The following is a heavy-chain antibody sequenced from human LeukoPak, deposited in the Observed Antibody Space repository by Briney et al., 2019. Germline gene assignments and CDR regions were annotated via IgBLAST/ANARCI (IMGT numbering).Heavy chain of an antibody. J-gene: IGHJ5*02. V-gene: IGHV4-39*07. CDR2: IYYSGST. Sequence: SETLSLTCTVSGGSISSSSYYWGWIRQPPGKGLEWIGSIYYSGSTYYNPSLKSRVTISVDTSKNQFSLKLSSVTAADTAVYYCAREAPYDTLVEGWFDPWGQGTLVTVSS. CDR3: AREAPYDTLVEGWFDP. D-gene: IGHD3-9*01. CDR1: GGSISSSSYY.